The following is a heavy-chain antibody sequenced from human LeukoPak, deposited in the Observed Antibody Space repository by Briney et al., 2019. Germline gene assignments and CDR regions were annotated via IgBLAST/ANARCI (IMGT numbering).Heavy chain of an antibody. D-gene: IGHD3-22*01. Sequence: SQTLSLTCAVSGGSISSGGYSWSWTRQPPGKGLEWIGYIYYSGSTNYNPSLKSRVTISVDTSRNQFSLKLSSVTAADTAVYHCARHMTVTYDAFDIWGQGTMVTVSS. V-gene: IGHV4-30-4*07. J-gene: IGHJ3*02. CDR2: IYYSGST. CDR3: ARHMTVTYDAFDI. CDR1: GGSISSGGYS.